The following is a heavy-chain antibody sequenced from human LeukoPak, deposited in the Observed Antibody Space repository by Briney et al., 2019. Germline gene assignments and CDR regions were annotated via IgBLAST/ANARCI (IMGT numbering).Heavy chain of an antibody. CDR3: ARDPRFPVQAQDY. J-gene: IGHJ4*02. CDR2: ISYDGSNK. D-gene: IGHD3-3*01. V-gene: IGHV3-30*03. CDR1: GFTVSSNY. Sequence: GGSLRLSCATSGFTVSSNYMNWVRQAPGKGLEWVAVISYDGSNKYYADSVKGRFTISRDNSKNTLYLQMNSLRAEDTAVYYCARDPRFPVQAQDYWGQGTLVTVSS.